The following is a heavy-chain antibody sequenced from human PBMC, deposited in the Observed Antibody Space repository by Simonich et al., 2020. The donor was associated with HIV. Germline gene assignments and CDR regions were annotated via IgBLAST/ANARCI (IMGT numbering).Heavy chain of an antibody. CDR3: ARGFYQRLYYFDY. CDR2: INHSGST. D-gene: IGHD2-2*01. V-gene: IGHV4-34*01. CDR1: GRSFADYY. J-gene: IGHJ4*02. Sequence: QVQLKQWGAGLLKPSETLSLTCAVYGRSFADYYWSWFRQPPGKGLEWIGEINHSGSTNYNPSLKSRVTISVDTSKNQFSLKLSSVTAADTAVYYCARGFYQRLYYFDYWGQGTLVTVSS.